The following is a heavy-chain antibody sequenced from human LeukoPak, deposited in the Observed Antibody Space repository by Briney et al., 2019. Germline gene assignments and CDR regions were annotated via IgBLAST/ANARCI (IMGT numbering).Heavy chain of an antibody. J-gene: IGHJ4*02. V-gene: IGHV1-18*01. D-gene: IGHD3-10*01. CDR1: GYSFTSYG. CDR3: ARRDLAAYGSGSYYLLDS. CDR2: ISMYNGNT. Sequence: ASVKVSCKASGYSFTSYGISWVRQAPGQGLEWMGWISMYNGNTNYAQKLQGRVTMTTDTSTRTAYMELRSLRSDDTAVHYCARRDLAAYGSGSYYLLDSWGQGTLVTVSS.